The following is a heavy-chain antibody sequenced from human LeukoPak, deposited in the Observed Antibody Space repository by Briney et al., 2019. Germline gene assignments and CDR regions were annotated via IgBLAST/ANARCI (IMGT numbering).Heavy chain of an antibody. Sequence: SETLSLTCTVSGGSMTTYYWSWIRQPPGKGLEWIGEINHSGSTNYNPSLKSRVTISVDTSKNHFSLNLRSVTAADTAVYYCAKHGRDYFDYWGQGTLVTVSS. J-gene: IGHJ4*02. CDR2: INHSGST. CDR3: AKHGRDYFDY. V-gene: IGHV4-34*01. CDR1: GGSMTTYY. D-gene: IGHD3-10*02.